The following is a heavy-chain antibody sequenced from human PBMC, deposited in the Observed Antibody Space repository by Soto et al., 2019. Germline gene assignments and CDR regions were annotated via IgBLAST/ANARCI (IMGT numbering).Heavy chain of an antibody. Sequence: EVQLVESGGGLVQPGGSLRLSCAASGFTVNSNYMSWVRQAPGKGLEWVSVIYSGGSTYYADSVKGRFTISRDNSKNTLYLQMNSLRAEDTAVYYCATYDFWSGFFDYWGQGTLVTVSS. CDR3: ATYDFWSGFFDY. J-gene: IGHJ4*02. CDR1: GFTVNSNY. CDR2: IYSGGST. V-gene: IGHV3-66*01. D-gene: IGHD3-3*01.